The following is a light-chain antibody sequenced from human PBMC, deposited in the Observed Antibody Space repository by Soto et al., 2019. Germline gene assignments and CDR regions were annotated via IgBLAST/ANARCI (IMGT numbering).Light chain of an antibody. V-gene: IGKV1-33*01. J-gene: IGKJ4*01. Sequence: DIQITQSPSSLSASVGGRVTITFQASQDISTYLNWYQQKPGKAPKLLIYDASNLETGVPSRFSGSGSGTDFTFTISSLQPEDIATYYCQQYDNLPFTCGGGTKGDIK. CDR3: QQYDNLPFT. CDR2: DAS. CDR1: QDISTY.